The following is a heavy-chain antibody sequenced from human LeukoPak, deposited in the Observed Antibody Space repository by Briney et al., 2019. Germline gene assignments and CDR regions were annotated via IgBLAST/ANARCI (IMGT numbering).Heavy chain of an antibody. V-gene: IGHV4-61*02. CDR1: GGSISSGSYY. Sequence: SETLSLTCTVSGGSISSGSYYWSWIRQPAGKGLEWIGRIYTSGSTNYNPSLKSRVTISVDTSKNQFSLKLSSVTAADTAVYYCARGTTGTFGGVIADYYYYMDVWGKGTTVTISS. CDR3: ARGTTGTFGGVIADYYYYMDV. D-gene: IGHD3-16*02. CDR2: IYTSGST. J-gene: IGHJ6*03.